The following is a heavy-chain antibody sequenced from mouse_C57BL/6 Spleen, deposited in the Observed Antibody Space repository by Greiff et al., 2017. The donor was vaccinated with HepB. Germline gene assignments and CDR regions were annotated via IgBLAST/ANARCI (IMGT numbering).Heavy chain of an antibody. J-gene: IGHJ3*01. V-gene: IGHV1-26*01. CDR2: INPNNGGT. Sequence: EVQLQQSGPELVKPGASVKISCKASGYTFTDYYMNWVKQSHGKSLEWIGDINPNNGGTSYNQKFKGKATLTVDKSSSTAYMELRSLTSEDSAVYYCARKGVYYSTFAYWGQGTLVTVSA. CDR1: GYTFTDYY. D-gene: IGHD2-5*01. CDR3: ARKGVYYSTFAY.